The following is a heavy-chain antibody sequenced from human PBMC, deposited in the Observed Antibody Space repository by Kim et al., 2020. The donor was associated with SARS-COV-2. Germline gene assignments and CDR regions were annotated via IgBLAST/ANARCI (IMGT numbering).Heavy chain of an antibody. V-gene: IGHV3-23*03. J-gene: IGHJ4*02. CDR2: IYSGGSST. CDR1: GFTFSSYA. D-gene: IGHD4-17*01. CDR3: AKGSYGGNAASDY. Sequence: GGSLRLSCVASGFTFSSYAMSWVRQAPGKGLEWVSVIYSGGSSTYYADSVKGRFTISRDNSKNTLYLQMNSLRAEDTAVYYCAKGSYGGNAASDYWGQGT.